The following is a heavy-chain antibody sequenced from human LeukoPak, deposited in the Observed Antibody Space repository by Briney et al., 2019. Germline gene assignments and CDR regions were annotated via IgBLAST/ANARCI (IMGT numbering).Heavy chain of an antibody. CDR2: ISSSSSYI. V-gene: IGHV3-21*01. D-gene: IGHD4-23*01. Sequence: GGSLRLSCAASGFTFSSYSMNWVRQTPGKGLEWVSSISSSSSYIYYADSVKGRFTISRDNAKNSLYLQMNSLRAEDTAVYYCARERDYGGNSLGFDYWGQGTLVTVSS. CDR3: ARERDYGGNSLGFDY. J-gene: IGHJ4*02. CDR1: GFTFSSYS.